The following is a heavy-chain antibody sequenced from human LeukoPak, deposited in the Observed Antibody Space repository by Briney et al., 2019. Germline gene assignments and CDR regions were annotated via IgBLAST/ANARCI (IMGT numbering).Heavy chain of an antibody. Sequence: ASVKVSCKASGYTFTGYYMHWVRQAPGHGLEWMGWMNPNSVGADYAQKFHGRVTMTRDTSISTAYMELSRLRSDDTAVYYCARDRGIAVAGTIVWYYYYGMDVWGQGTTVTVSS. CDR3: ARDRGIAVAGTIVWYYYYGMDV. CDR1: GYTFTGYY. CDR2: MNPNSVGA. J-gene: IGHJ6*02. D-gene: IGHD6-19*01. V-gene: IGHV1-2*02.